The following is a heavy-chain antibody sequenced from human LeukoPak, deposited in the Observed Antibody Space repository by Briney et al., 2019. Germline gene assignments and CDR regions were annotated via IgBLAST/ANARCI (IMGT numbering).Heavy chain of an antibody. CDR1: GGSISSTSYY. D-gene: IGHD3-22*01. V-gene: IGHV4-39*01. CDR3: ARSGDYYDSSGYYYRIAFDP. Sequence: SETLSLTCTVSGGSISSTSYYWGWIRQPPGKGLEWIGSIYYSGNTYYNPSLKSRVTISVDTSKKQFSLKLTSVTAADTAVYYCARSGDYYDSSGYYYRIAFDPWGQGTLVTVSS. J-gene: IGHJ5*02. CDR2: IYYSGNT.